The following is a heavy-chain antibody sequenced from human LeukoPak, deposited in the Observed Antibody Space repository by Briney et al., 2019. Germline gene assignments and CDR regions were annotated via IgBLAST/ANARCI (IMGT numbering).Heavy chain of an antibody. CDR2: IKTDGSEK. J-gene: IGHJ1*01. D-gene: IGHD3-22*01. CDR3: ATYSSLNRREFQY. V-gene: IGHV3-7*01. CDR1: GFTLSNYW. Sequence: GGSLRLSCEGSGFTLSNYWMGWVRQAPGKGLQWVANIKTDGSEKYYVDSVKGRFTISRDNAKNSLYLQMNSLRAEDTAVYYCATYSSLNRREFQYWGQGTLLTVSS.